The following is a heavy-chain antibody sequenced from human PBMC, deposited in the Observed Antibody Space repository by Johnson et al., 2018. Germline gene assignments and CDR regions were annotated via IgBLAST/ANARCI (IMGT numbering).Heavy chain of an antibody. CDR3: AKALEEYSVSSSDWRYMDV. V-gene: IGHV3-30*18. Sequence: QVQLVQSGGGVVQPGRSLRLSCAASGFIFRRYGMDWDRQAPGKGLEWVAVISYDGSNKWSEDSVKGRFTISRDNSNNTLYLEMNSLRGEDTAMFYCAKALEEYSVSSSDWRYMDVWDKGTTVAVSS. J-gene: IGHJ6*03. D-gene: IGHD3-22*01. CDR1: GFIFRRYG. CDR2: ISYDGSNK.